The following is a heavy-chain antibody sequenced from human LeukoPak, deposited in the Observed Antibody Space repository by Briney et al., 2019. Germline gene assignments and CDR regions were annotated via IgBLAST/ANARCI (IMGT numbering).Heavy chain of an antibody. CDR2: LYYSGST. J-gene: IGHJ3*02. D-gene: IGHD3-9*01. V-gene: IGHV4-39*01. CDR3: ARAVFLLRYFDWLRPRRPVAFDI. CDR1: GGSISSSSYY. Sequence: SETLSLTCTVSGGSISSSSYYWGWIRQPPGKGLEWIGSLYYSGSTYYNPSLKSRVTISVDTSKNQFSLKLSSVTAADTAVYYCARAVFLLRYFDWLRPRRPVAFDIWGQGTMVTVSS.